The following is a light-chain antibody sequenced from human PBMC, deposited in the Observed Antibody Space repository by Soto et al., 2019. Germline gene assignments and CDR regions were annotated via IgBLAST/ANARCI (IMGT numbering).Light chain of an antibody. V-gene: IGLV2-14*01. CDR1: SSDVGNYKY. J-gene: IGLJ1*01. Sequence: QSALTQPASVSGSPGQSITISCTGTSSDVGNYKYVSWYQQHPGKAPKLIIYEVSNRPSGVSDRFSGSKSGNTASLTISGLQAEDGTDYYCLSYTSRGTYVFGTGTKLTVL. CDR2: EVS. CDR3: LSYTSRGTYV.